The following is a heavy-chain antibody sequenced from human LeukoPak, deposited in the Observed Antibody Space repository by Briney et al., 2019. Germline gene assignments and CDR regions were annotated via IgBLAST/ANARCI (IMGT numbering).Heavy chain of an antibody. V-gene: IGHV3-30*18. Sequence: QPGGSLRLSCAASGFTFSSYGMHWVRQAPGKGLEWVAVISYDGSNKYYADSVKGRFTISRDNSKNTLYLQMNSLRAEDTAEYYCAKPDDYADYYYGMDVWGQGTTVTVSS. CDR1: GFTFSSYG. D-gene: IGHD4-17*01. J-gene: IGHJ6*02. CDR3: AKPDDYADYYYGMDV. CDR2: ISYDGSNK.